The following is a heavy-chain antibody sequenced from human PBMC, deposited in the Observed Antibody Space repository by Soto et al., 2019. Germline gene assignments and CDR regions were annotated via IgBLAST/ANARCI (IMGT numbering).Heavy chain of an antibody. D-gene: IGHD6-19*01. CDR2: INGHDGHT. CDR3: VRDEQWLLDY. CDR1: GYTFTTSR. V-gene: IGHV1-18*01. J-gene: IGHJ4*02. Sequence: AVVKVSCKASGYTFTTSRFSWVRQAPGQGLEWLAYINGHDGHTRYAQKFQGRVTLTTDTSTSTAYMELSSLRSDDTAVYFCVRDEQWLLDYWGQGTLVTVSS.